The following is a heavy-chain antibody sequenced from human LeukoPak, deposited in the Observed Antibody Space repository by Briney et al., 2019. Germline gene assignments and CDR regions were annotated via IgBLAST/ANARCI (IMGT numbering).Heavy chain of an antibody. D-gene: IGHD2-15*01. CDR2: ISWNSGSI. Sequence: GGSLRLSCAASGFTFDDYAMHWVRQAPGKGLEWVSGISWNSGSIGYADSVKGRFTISRDNAKNSLYLQMNSLRADDTALYYCAKDRHPGVAGSWYYFDYWGQGTLVTVSS. J-gene: IGHJ4*02. V-gene: IGHV3-9*01. CDR1: GFTFDDYA. CDR3: AKDRHPGVAGSWYYFDY.